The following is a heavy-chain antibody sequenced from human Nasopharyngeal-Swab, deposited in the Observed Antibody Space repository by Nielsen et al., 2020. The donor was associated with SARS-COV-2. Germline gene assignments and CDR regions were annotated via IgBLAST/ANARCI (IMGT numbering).Heavy chain of an antibody. J-gene: IGHJ4*02. Sequence: GESLKISWAASGFTFSSYAMSWVRQAPGKGLEWVSAISGSGGSTYYADSVKGRFTISRDNSKNTLYLQMNSLRAEDTAVYYCAKDPRNTAMVNYFDYWGQGTLVTVSS. CDR3: AKDPRNTAMVNYFDY. D-gene: IGHD5-18*01. CDR1: GFTFSSYA. CDR2: ISGSGGST. V-gene: IGHV3-23*01.